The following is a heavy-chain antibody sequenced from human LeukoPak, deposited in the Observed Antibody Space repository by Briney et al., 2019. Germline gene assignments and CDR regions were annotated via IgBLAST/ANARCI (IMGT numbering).Heavy chain of an antibody. Sequence: PGGSLRLSCVASGFTFSTYWMSWVRQAPGKGLEWVASIKQDGSEKYYVDSVKGRFTISRDNAKNSLYLQMNSLRAEDTAVYYCARLIRPYSDYWGQGTLVTVSS. CDR2: IKQDGSEK. CDR3: ARLIRPYSDY. V-gene: IGHV3-7*05. J-gene: IGHJ4*02. CDR1: GFTFSTYW.